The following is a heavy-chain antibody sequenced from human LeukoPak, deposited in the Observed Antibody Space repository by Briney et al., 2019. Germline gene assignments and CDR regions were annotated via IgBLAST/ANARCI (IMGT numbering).Heavy chain of an antibody. CDR3: ARAYGDYARAYFDY. V-gene: IGHV4-30-4*07. D-gene: IGHD4-17*01. J-gene: IGHJ4*02. CDR2: IYYSGST. Sequence: PSETLSLTCAVSGGSISSGGYSWSWIRQPPGKGLDWIGYIYYSGSTYYNPSLKSRVTISVDTSKDQFSLTLSSVTAADTAVYYCARAYGDYARAYFDYWGQGTLVTVSS. CDR1: GGSISSGGYS.